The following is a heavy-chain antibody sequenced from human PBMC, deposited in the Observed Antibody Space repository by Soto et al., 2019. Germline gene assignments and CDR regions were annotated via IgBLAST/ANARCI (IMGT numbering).Heavy chain of an antibody. CDR3: AKDSSIVNIVPTWVFDY. CDR1: GFTFSSYG. V-gene: IGHV3-30*18. CDR2: MSYDGTYR. Sequence: QVQLVESGGGVVQPGRSLRLSCAASGFTFSSYGMHWVRQAPGKGLEWVAGMSYDGTYRYYADSVKGRFTISRDNSKNTLYLQMNSLRAEDTAVYYCAKDSSIVNIVPTWVFDYWGQGTLVTVSS. J-gene: IGHJ4*02. D-gene: IGHD5-12*01.